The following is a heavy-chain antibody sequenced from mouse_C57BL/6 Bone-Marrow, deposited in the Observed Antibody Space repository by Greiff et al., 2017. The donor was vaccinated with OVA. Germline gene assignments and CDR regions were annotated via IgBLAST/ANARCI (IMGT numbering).Heavy chain of an antibody. CDR3: ARYYYGFAY. CDR1: GFTFSDYG. CDR2: ISNLAYSI. D-gene: IGHD1-1*01. Sequence: EVKLMESGGGLVQPGGSLKLSCAASGFTFSDYGMAWVRQAPRKGPEWVAFISNLAYSIYYADTVTGRFTISRENAKNTLYLEMSSLRSEDTAMYYCARYYYGFAYWGQGTLVTVSA. V-gene: IGHV5-15*01. J-gene: IGHJ3*01.